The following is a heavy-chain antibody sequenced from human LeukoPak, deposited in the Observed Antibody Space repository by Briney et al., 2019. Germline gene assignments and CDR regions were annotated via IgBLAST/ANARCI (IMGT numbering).Heavy chain of an antibody. V-gene: IGHV4-61*08. Sequence: PSQTLSLTCTVSGGSISSGDYYWSWIRQPPGKGLEWIGYIYYSGSTNYNPSLKSRVTISVDTSKNQFSLKLSSVTAADTAVYYCARGVRREVATTYYFDYWGQGTLVTVSS. CDR2: IYYSGST. CDR3: ARGVRREVATTYYFDY. D-gene: IGHD5-24*01. CDR1: GGSISSGDYY. J-gene: IGHJ4*01.